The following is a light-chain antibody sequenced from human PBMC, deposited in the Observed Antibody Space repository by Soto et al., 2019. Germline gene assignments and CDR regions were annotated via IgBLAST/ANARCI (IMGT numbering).Light chain of an antibody. J-gene: IGLJ1*01. CDR1: SSDVGAYNS. Sequence: QSVLTQPASVSGSPGQSITISCTGTSSDVGAYNSVSWYQQYPGKAPKLMMYEVSNRPSGVSDRFSGSKSGNTASLTISGLQTGDEADYYCSSYRSSSTYVFGPGTKLTVL. CDR3: SSYRSSSTYV. V-gene: IGLV2-14*01. CDR2: EVS.